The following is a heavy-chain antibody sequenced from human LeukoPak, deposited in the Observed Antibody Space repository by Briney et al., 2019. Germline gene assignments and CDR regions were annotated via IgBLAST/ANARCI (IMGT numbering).Heavy chain of an antibody. V-gene: IGHV3-74*01. J-gene: IGHJ5*02. D-gene: IGHD1-14*01. CDR3: TRNPDGRNWFDP. CDR1: GFTFSHHW. Sequence: SGGSLRLSCAASGFTFSHHWMHWVRQAPGKGLVWVSHISSDESSTTYADSVKGRFTISRDNRKNTLYLQTNSPRVEDTAMYYCTRNPDGRNWFDPWGQGTLVTVSS. CDR2: ISSDESST.